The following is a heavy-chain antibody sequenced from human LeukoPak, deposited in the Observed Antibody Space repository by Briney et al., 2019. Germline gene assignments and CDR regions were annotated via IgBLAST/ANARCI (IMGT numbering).Heavy chain of an antibody. CDR3: ARSLIWFGELLQAFDI. J-gene: IGHJ3*02. D-gene: IGHD3-10*01. CDR2: TYYRSKWYN. V-gene: IGHV6-1*01. Sequence: SQTLSLTCAISGDSVSSNSAAWNWIRQSPSRGLEWLGRTYYRSKWYNDYAVSVKSRITINPDTSKNQFSLQLNSVTPEDTAVYYCARSLIWFGELLQAFDIWGQGTMVTVPS. CDR1: GDSVSSNSAA.